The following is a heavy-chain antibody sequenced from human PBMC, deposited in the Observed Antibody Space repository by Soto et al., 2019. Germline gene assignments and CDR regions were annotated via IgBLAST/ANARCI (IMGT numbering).Heavy chain of an antibody. CDR1: GFSLTTTGVA. V-gene: IGHV2-5*01. Sequence: QIALQESGPTVVKPTQTLTLTCTFSGFSLTTTGVAVGWIRHAPGKALECLAMVYWNDERRYSPSLKSRLTITQDTSKNQVVLTMTYMDPVDTATYFCAHYDSSGYFSHFHFWGQGTLVTVSS. J-gene: IGHJ4*02. CDR2: VYWNDER. CDR3: AHYDSSGYFSHFHF. D-gene: IGHD3-22*01.